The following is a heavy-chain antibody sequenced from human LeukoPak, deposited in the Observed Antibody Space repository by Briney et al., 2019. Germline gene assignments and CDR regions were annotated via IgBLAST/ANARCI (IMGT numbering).Heavy chain of an antibody. Sequence: SETLSLTCAVYGGSFSGYYWGWIRQPPGKGLEWIGEINHSGSTNYNPSLKSRVTISVDTSKNQFSLKLSSVTAADTAVYYCARGRRRRSTSCYAPFDPWGQGTLVTVSS. CDR3: ARGRRRRSTSCYAPFDP. CDR2: INHSGST. CDR1: GGSFSGYY. D-gene: IGHD2-2*01. V-gene: IGHV4-34*01. J-gene: IGHJ5*02.